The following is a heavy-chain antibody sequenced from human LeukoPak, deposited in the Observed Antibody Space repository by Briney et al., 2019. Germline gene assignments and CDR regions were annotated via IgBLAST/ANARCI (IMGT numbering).Heavy chain of an antibody. V-gene: IGHV4-39*01. Sequence: LETLSLTCTVSGGSIRGRSYYWGWIRHPPGKGLGWIATIYYSGSTYSIPSLKSRVTISVDTSKNQFSLKLNSVTAADTAVYYCASQFEWGQGTLVTVSS. J-gene: IGHJ4*02. CDR3: ASQFE. CDR2: IYYSGST. D-gene: IGHD3-16*01. CDR1: GGSIRGRSYY.